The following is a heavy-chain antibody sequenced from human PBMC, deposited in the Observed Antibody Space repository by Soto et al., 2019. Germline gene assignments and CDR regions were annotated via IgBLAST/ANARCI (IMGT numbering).Heavy chain of an antibody. D-gene: IGHD3-10*01. Sequence: PGGSLRLSCAASGFTFSSYGMHWVRQAPGKGLEWVAVIWYDGSNKYYADSVKGRFTISRDNSKNTLYLQMNSLRAEDTAVYYFVRAGSGSGVEIDYWGRGSLVPVSS. J-gene: IGHJ4*02. CDR1: GFTFSSYG. V-gene: IGHV3-33*01. CDR2: IWYDGSNK. CDR3: VRAGSGSGVEIDY.